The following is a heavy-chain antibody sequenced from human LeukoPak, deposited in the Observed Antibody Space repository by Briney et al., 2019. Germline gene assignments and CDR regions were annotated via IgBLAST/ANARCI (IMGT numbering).Heavy chain of an antibody. V-gene: IGHV4-39*01. CDR1: GGSISSSSYY. Sequence: PSETLSLTCTVSGGSISSSSYYWGWIRQPPGKGLEWIGCIYYSGSTYYNPSLKSRVTISVDTSKNQFSLKLSSVTAADTAVYYCARLYSSSSPLGAFDIWGQGTMVTVSS. D-gene: IGHD6-6*01. CDR2: IYYSGST. J-gene: IGHJ3*02. CDR3: ARLYSSSSPLGAFDI.